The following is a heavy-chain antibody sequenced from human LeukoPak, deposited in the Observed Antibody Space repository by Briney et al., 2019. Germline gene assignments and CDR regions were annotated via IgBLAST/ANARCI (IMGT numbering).Heavy chain of an antibody. CDR1: GFTFRSYS. D-gene: IGHD4-17*01. J-gene: IGHJ4*02. CDR2: ISSSSSTI. CDR3: ARAGDYLSDY. V-gene: IGHV3-48*01. Sequence: GGSLRLSCVASGFTFRSYSMHWVRQAPGKGLEWVSYISSSSSTIYYADSVKGRFTISRDNAKNSLYLQMNSLRAEDTAVYYCARAGDYLSDYWGQGTLVTVSS.